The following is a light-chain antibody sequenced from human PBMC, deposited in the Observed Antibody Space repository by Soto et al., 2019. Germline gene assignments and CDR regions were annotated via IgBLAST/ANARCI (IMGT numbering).Light chain of an antibody. CDR3: QQRSTWPPGIT. CDR1: QSVSNNY. J-gene: IGKJ5*01. CDR2: GAS. V-gene: IGKV3-11*01. Sequence: EIVLTQSPGTLSLSPGERATLSCRASQSVSNNYLAWYQQKPGQAPRLLIYGASNRATGIPARFSGSGSGTDFTLTISSLEPEDFAVYYCQQRSTWPPGITFGQGTRLEIK.